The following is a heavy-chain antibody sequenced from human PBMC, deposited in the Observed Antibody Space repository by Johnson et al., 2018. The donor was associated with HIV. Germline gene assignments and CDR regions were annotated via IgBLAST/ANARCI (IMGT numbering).Heavy chain of an antibody. CDR2: IGSSGDT. Sequence: VQLVESGGGLVQPGGSLRLSCAASGFIFSSYDMHWVRQTTGKGLEWISGIGSSGDTFYPGPVKGRFTISRANAKKSLYLQMNSLRAGDSAVFYCARVGVGGYSADGAFDIWGQGTMVTVSS. CDR1: GFIFSSYD. CDR3: ARVGVGGYSADGAFDI. D-gene: IGHD2-15*01. V-gene: IGHV3-13*01. J-gene: IGHJ3*02.